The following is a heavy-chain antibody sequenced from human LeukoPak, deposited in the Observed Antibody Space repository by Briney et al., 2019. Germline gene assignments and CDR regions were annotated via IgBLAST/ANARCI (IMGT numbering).Heavy chain of an antibody. CDR1: AGSISSSSYS. V-gene: IGHV4-61*02. CDR3: ARGSPWPYSSSFDS. D-gene: IGHD6-13*01. CDR2: IYTSGST. Sequence: TSETLSLTCTVSAGSISSSSYSWHWIRQPTGKGLEWIGRIYTSGSTNYNPSLKSRVTISVDTSKNQFSLKLSSVTAADTAVYYCARGSPWPYSSSFDSWGQGTLVTVSS. J-gene: IGHJ4*02.